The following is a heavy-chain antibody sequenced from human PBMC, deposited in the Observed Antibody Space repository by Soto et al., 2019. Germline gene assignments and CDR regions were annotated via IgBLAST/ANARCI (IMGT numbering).Heavy chain of an antibody. CDR1: GYTFTGYY. Sequence: ASVKVSCKASGYTFTGYYIHWVRQAPGQGLEWMGWMNPNNGDSKYAQKFQGRVSMTRDMSITTAYLTLTSLRSDDTAIFYCAIARVAAARPRLDXWGQANLVTV. CDR2: MNPNNGDS. V-gene: IGHV1-2*02. CDR3: AIARVAAARPRLDX. J-gene: IGHJ5*02. D-gene: IGHD2-15*01.